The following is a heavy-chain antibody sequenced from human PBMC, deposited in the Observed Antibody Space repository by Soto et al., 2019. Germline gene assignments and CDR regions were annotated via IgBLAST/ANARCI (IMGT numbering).Heavy chain of an antibody. V-gene: IGHV1-8*01. Sequence: ASVKVSCMASGYSFTNYDVTWVRQATGQGLELMGWINPGSGDTGYAQKFQGRVTMTRDISIATAYMELSSLRSDDTAIYYCARMATFGSLNWFDPWGQGTLVTVS. CDR2: INPGSGDT. CDR1: GYSFTNYD. J-gene: IGHJ5*02. D-gene: IGHD3-16*01. CDR3: ARMATFGSLNWFDP.